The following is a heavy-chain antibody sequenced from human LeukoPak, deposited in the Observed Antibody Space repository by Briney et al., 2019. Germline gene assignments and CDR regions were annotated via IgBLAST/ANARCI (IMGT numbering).Heavy chain of an antibody. J-gene: IGHJ4*02. CDR1: GFTFSSYG. V-gene: IGHV3-30*18. Sequence: GGSLRLSCAASGFTFSSYGMHWVRQAPGKGLEWVAVISYDGSNKYYADSVKGRFTISRDNSKNTLYLQMNSLRAEDTAVYYCAKEGVYCSSTSCYGYYFDYWGQGTLVTVSS. D-gene: IGHD2-2*01. CDR3: AKEGVYCSSTSCYGYYFDY. CDR2: ISYDGSNK.